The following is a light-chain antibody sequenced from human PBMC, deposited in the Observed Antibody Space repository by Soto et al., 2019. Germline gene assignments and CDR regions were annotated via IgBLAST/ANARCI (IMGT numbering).Light chain of an antibody. CDR3: ASYTRVDSWV. V-gene: IGLV2-14*01. Sequence: QSVLTQPASVSGSPGQSISISCTGTSSDVGAYDRVSWYQHHPGKAPKLLIYEVTNRPSGVSTRFSGSKSANTASLTISGLQPEDEASYYCASYTRVDSWVFGGGTKLTV. CDR1: SSDVGAYDR. J-gene: IGLJ3*02. CDR2: EVT.